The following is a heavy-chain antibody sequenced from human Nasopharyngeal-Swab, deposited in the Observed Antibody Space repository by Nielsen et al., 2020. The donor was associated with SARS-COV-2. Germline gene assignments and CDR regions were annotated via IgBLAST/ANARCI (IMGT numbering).Heavy chain of an antibody. J-gene: IGHJ4*02. CDR1: GASFSGYY. CDR3: ARYQLYSSSWYFDY. V-gene: IGHV4-34*01. CDR2: INHSGST. Sequence: SETLSPTCAVYGASFSGYYWSWIRQSPGKGLEWIGEINHSGSTNYNPSLKSRVTISVDTSKNQFSLKLSSVTAADTAVYYCARYQLYSSSWYFDYWGQGTLVTVCS. D-gene: IGHD6-13*01.